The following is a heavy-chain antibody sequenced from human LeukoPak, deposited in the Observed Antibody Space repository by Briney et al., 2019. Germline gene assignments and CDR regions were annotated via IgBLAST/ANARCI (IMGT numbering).Heavy chain of an antibody. D-gene: IGHD7-27*01. CDR1: GGSISSGSYY. Sequence: SETLSLTCTVSGGSISSGSYYWSWIRQPPGKGLEWIGSIYHSGSTYYNPSLKSRVTISVDTSTNQFSLKLSSVTAADTAVYYCARDGDDYWGQGTLVTVSS. CDR2: IYHSGST. V-gene: IGHV4-39*07. J-gene: IGHJ4*02. CDR3: ARDGDDY.